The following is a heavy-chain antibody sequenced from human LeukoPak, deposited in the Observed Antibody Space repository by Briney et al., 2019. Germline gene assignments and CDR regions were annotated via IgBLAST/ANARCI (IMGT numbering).Heavy chain of an antibody. V-gene: IGHV1-18*01. CDR3: ARDRVSMVRGVINWFDP. D-gene: IGHD3-10*01. CDR2: ISAYNGNT. CDR1: GYTFTSYG. Sequence: GASVKVSCKASGYTFTSYGISWVRQAPGQGLEWMGWISAYNGNTNYAQKLQGRVTMTTDASTSTAYMELRSLRSDDTAVYYRARDRVSMVRGVINWFDPWGQGTLVTVSS. J-gene: IGHJ5*02.